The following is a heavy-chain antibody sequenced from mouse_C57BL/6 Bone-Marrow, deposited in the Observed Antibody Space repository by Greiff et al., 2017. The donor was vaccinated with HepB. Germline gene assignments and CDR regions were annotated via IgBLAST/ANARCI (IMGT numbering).Heavy chain of an antibody. J-gene: IGHJ1*03. CDR2: IYPSDSET. Sequence: QVQLQQPGAELVRPGSSVKLSCKASGYTFTSYWMDWVKQRPGQGLEWIGNIYPSDSETHYNHKFKDKATLTVDKSSSTAYMQLSSLTSEDSAVYYCARENYGSSYPSYWYFDVWGTGTTVTVSS. CDR3: ARENYGSSYPSYWYFDV. D-gene: IGHD1-1*01. V-gene: IGHV1-61*01. CDR1: GYTFTSYW.